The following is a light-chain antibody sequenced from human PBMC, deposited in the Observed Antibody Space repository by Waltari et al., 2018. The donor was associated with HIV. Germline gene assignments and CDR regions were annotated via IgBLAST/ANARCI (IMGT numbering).Light chain of an antibody. Sequence: SYELTQPPSVSVSPGQTARITCSGDALSKQYAYWYQQKPGQAPVLMIYKDSEMPSGIPERFSVSSSGTTFTLTISGVQAEDEADYYCQSTDTSGTYWVFGGGTKLTVL. V-gene: IGLV3-25*03. CDR2: KDS. CDR3: QSTDTSGTYWV. CDR1: ALSKQY. J-gene: IGLJ3*02.